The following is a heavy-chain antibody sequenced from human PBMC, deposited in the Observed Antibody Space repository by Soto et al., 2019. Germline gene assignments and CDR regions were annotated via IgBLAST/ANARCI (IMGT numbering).Heavy chain of an antibody. Sequence: QVQLQQWGAGLLKPSETLSLTCAVYGGSFSGYYWSWIRQPPGKGLEWIGEINHSGSTNYNPSLKSRVTRSVDTSKNQFSLKLSSVTAADTAVYYCARGRLGIVVVDYWGQGTLVTVSS. J-gene: IGHJ4*02. CDR3: ARGRLGIVVVDY. D-gene: IGHD3-22*01. CDR1: GGSFSGYY. CDR2: INHSGST. V-gene: IGHV4-34*01.